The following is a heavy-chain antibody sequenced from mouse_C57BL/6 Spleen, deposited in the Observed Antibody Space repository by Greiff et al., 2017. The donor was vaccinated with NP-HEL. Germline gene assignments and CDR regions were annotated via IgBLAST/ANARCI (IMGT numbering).Heavy chain of an antibody. CDR1: GYAFSSSW. J-gene: IGHJ1*03. V-gene: IGHV1-82*01. CDR2: LYPGDGDT. Sequence: QVQLQQSGPELVKPGASVKISCKASGYAFSSSWMNWVKQRPGKGLEWIGRLYPGDGDTTYNGKFKGKATLTADKSSSTAYMQLSSLTSEDSAVYFCARSGTFTTVVATDWYFDVWGTGTTVTVSS. D-gene: IGHD1-1*01. CDR3: ARSGTFTTVVATDWYFDV.